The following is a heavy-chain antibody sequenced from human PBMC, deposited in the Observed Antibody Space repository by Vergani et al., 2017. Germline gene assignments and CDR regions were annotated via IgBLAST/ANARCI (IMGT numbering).Heavy chain of an antibody. CDR1: GGSISSYY. CDR2: IYTSGST. CDR3: AGEGYDWWRLGSYYYYYYMDV. Sequence: QVQLQESGPGLVKPSETLSLTCTVSGGSISSYYWSWIRQPAGKGLEWIGRIYTSGSTNYNPSLKSRVTMSVDTSKNQFSLKLRSVTAADTAVYYCAGEGYDWWRLGSYYYYYYMDVWGKGTTVTVAS. D-gene: IGHD3-16*01. V-gene: IGHV4-4*07. J-gene: IGHJ6*03.